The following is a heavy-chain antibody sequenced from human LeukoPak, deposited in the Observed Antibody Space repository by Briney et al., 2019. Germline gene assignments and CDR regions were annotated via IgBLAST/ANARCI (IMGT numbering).Heavy chain of an antibody. V-gene: IGHV3-48*04. CDR1: GFTFANYA. D-gene: IGHD6-19*01. CDR3: ARGDASGWSY. CDR2: ISSSGSTI. J-gene: IGHJ4*02. Sequence: GGSLRLSCAASGFTFANYAMSWVRQAPGKGLEWVSYISSSGSTIYYADSVKGRFTISRDNAKNSLYLQMNSLRAEDTAVYYCARGDASGWSYWGQGTLVTVSS.